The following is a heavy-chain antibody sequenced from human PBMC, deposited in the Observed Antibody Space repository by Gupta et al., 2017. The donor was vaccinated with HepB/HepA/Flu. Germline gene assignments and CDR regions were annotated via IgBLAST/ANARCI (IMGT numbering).Heavy chain of an antibody. CDR1: GDSISGNKW. J-gene: IGHJ4*02. CDR2: IFHTGTT. V-gene: IGHV4-4*02. CDR3: ARGVYGDHPYYFDN. Sequence: QVRLQESGPGLVKPSGTLSLTCTVTGDSISGNKWWRWVRQSPGKGLEWLGEIFHTGTTEYNPSLESQVSISVDKSKNQFSLTVKSVTAADTAVYYCARGVYGDHPYYFDNWGQGTLVTVSS. D-gene: IGHD4-17*01.